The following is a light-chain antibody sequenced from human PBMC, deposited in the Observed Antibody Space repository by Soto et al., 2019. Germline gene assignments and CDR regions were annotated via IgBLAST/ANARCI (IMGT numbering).Light chain of an antibody. Sequence: EIVLTQSPGTLSLSPGERATLSCRASQSVGKNYLAWYQQKPGQAPRLLVYDASTRATGVPDRFSGSGSGTGFTLTISRLEPEDFAVYYCQQYAYAPLTFGGGTKVEIK. V-gene: IGKV3-20*01. J-gene: IGKJ4*01. CDR3: QQYAYAPLT. CDR1: QSVGKNY. CDR2: DAS.